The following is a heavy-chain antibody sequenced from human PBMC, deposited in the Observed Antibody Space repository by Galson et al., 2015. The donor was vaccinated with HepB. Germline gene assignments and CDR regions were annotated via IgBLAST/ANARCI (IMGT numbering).Heavy chain of an antibody. CDR1: GGSISSSSYY. V-gene: IGHV4-39*01. CDR3: ARAEVQLWFSNWFDP. D-gene: IGHD5-18*01. J-gene: IGHJ5*02. CDR2: IYYSGST. Sequence: LSLTCTVSGGSISSSSYYWGWIRQPPGKGLEWIGSIYYSGSTYYNPSLKSRVTISVDTSKNQFSLKLSSVTAADTAVYYCARAEVQLWFSNWFDPWGQGTLVTVSS.